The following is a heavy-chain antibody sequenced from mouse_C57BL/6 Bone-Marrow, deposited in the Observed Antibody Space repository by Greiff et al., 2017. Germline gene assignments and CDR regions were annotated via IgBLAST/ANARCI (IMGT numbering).Heavy chain of an antibody. D-gene: IGHD2-4*01. CDR3: ASLIYYDYDDWFAY. CDR1: GFTFSDYY. Sequence: EVKLVESGGGLVQPGGSLKLSCAASGFTFSDYYMYWVRQTPEKRLEWVAYISTGGGSTYYPETVKGRCTFSRDNAKNTLYLQISRLTAEDTAMYYCASLIYYDYDDWFAYWGQGTLVTVSA. J-gene: IGHJ3*01. V-gene: IGHV5-12*01. CDR2: ISTGGGST.